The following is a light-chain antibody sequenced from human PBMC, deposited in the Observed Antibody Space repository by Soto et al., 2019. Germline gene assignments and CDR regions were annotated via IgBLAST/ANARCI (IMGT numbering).Light chain of an antibody. V-gene: IGKV1-39*01. CDR3: HQSYSAPQT. CDR1: QSISRY. J-gene: IGKJ1*01. CDR2: AAS. Sequence: IKMTQPLSSMSASVGERVSITCRASQSISRYLHWYQQKPGRAPKLLMYAASSLQSGVPSRFSGSGSGTDFTLTISKLHPEDFATYYCHQSYSAPQTFGQGTKVDI.